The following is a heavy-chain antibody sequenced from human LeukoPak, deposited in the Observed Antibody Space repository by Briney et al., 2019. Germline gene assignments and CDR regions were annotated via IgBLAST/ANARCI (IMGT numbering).Heavy chain of an antibody. J-gene: IGHJ4*02. CDR3: AGRAARFFDY. CDR2: VFYSGSS. D-gene: IGHD6-25*01. CDR1: GDSLNSYY. V-gene: IGHV4-59*01. Sequence: PSETLPLTCTVSGDSLNSYYWTWIRQSPGEGLQWIGYVFYSGSSNYNASLRSRVAISVDTSKNQFSLKLTSVTAADTAVYYCAGRAARFFDYWGQGILVTVSS.